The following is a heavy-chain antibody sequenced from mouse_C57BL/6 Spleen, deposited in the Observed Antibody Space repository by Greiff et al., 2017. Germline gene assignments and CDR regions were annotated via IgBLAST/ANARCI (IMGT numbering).Heavy chain of an antibody. D-gene: IGHD1-1*01. V-gene: IGHV1-59*01. CDR3: AGVITTANWYFDV. CDR2: IDPSDSYT. CDR1: GYTFTSYW. J-gene: IGHJ1*03. Sequence: VQLQQPGAELVRPGTSVKLSCKASGYTFTSYWMHWVKQRPGQGLEWIGVIDPSDSYTNYNQKFQGKATLTVDTSSSTAYMQLSSLTSADSAVYYCAGVITTANWYFDVWGTGTTVTVSS.